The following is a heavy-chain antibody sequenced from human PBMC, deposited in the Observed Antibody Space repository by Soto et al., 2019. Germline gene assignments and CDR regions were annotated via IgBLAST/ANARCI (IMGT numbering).Heavy chain of an antibody. CDR3: ARAHAPTLPFDY. V-gene: IGHV4-4*02. Sequence: SETLSLTCGFFYDSTRSRYWWTWLRRPPGRGLEWIGEVNQSGTSNYNPSLKSRVSISIDTSKSQFSLSLDSVTAADTAVYFCARAHAPTLPFDYWGLGTLVTVSS. CDR2: VNQSGTS. J-gene: IGHJ4*01. D-gene: IGHD2-15*01. CDR1: YDSTRSRYW.